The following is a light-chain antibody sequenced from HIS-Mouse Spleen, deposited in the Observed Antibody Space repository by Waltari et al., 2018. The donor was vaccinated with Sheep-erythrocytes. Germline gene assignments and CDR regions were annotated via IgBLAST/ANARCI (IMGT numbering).Light chain of an antibody. CDR2: DDS. Sequence: SYVLTQPPSVSVAPGKTARITCGGNNIGSKSVHWYQQEPGPAPVLGVYDDSDRPSGIPERFSGSNSGNTATLTISRVEAGDEADYYCQVWDSSSDHYVFGTGTKVTVL. CDR3: QVWDSSSDHYV. J-gene: IGLJ1*01. CDR1: NIGSKS. V-gene: IGLV3-21*03.